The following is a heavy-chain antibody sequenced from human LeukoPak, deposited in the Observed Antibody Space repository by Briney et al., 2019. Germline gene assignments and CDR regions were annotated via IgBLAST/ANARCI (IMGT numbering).Heavy chain of an antibody. J-gene: IGHJ4*02. CDR2: IYYSGST. V-gene: IGHV4-39*01. D-gene: IGHD3-10*01. Sequence: SETLSLTCTVSGGSISSSSYYWGWIRQPPGKGLEWIGSIYYSGSTYYNPSLKSRVTISVDTSKNQFSLKLSSVTAADTAVYYCARHLLWFGEYGFDYWGQGTLVTVSS. CDR3: ARHLLWFGEYGFDY. CDR1: GGSISSSSYY.